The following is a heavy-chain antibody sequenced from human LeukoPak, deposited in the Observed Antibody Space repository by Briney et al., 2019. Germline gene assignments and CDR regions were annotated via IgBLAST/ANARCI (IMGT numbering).Heavy chain of an antibody. CDR3: AKDVAYYDFWSGYSAYYYGMDV. V-gene: IGHV3-23*01. CDR2: ISGSGGST. D-gene: IGHD3-3*01. J-gene: IGHJ6*02. Sequence: GGSLRLSCSTSGFPFSSYAMSWVRQAPGKGLEWVSAISGSGGSTYYADSVKGRFTISRDNSKNTLYLQMNSLRAEDTAVYYCAKDVAYYDFWSGYSAYYYGMDVWGQGTTVTVSS. CDR1: GFPFSSYA.